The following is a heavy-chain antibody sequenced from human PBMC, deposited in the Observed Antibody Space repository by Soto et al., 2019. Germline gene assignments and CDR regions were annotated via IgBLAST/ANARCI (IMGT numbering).Heavy chain of an antibody. J-gene: IGHJ6*02. V-gene: IGHV1-69*13. CDR3: ARATLVRGGRLGGMDV. CDR1: GGTFSSYA. Sequence: ASVKVSCKASGGTFSSYAISWVRQAPGQGLEWMGGIIPMFDTTNYAQKFQGRVTITADESTSTAYMEVSSLRSEDTAVYYCARATLVRGGRLGGMDVWGQGTTVTVSS. D-gene: IGHD3-10*01. CDR2: IIPMFDTT.